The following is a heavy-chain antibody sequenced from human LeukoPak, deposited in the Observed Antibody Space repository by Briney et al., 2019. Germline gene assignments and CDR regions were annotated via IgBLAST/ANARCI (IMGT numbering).Heavy chain of an antibody. Sequence: GGSLRLSCAASGAAFSKYGMKWVRQAAGAGLEYIAGISRSGDITHYADSVKGRFTISRDNVKNTLYLQMNSLRAEDTALYYCATEGFYFWGPGTQVTVSS. CDR2: ISRSGDIT. CDR3: ATEGFYF. J-gene: IGHJ4*02. CDR1: GAAFSKYG. V-gene: IGHV3-23*01.